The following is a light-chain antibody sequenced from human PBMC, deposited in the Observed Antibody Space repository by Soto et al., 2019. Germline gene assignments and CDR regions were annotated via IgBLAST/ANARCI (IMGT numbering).Light chain of an antibody. Sequence: QSALTQPRSVSGSHGQSVTISCIRTSSDVGANNFVSWYQLHPDKAPRLMIYDVTKRPSGVPNRFSGSKSGNSASLTISGLQAEDESDYYCCSYAGSPPYVFGTGTKLTVL. CDR1: SSDVGANNF. J-gene: IGLJ1*01. CDR2: DVT. V-gene: IGLV2-11*01. CDR3: CSYAGSPPYV.